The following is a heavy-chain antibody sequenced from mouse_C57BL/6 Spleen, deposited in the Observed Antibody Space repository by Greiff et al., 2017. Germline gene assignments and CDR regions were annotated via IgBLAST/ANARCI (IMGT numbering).Heavy chain of an antibody. Sequence: VQLQQSGPELVKPGASVKMSCKASGYTFTDYNMHWVKQSHGKSLEWIGYINPNNGGTSYNQKFKGKATLTVNKSSSTAYMELRSLTSEDSAVYYCARFAIYYDWLYYAMDYWGKGTSVTVSS. D-gene: IGHD2-4*01. CDR1: GYTFTDYN. CDR2: INPNNGGT. V-gene: IGHV1-22*01. CDR3: ARFAIYYDWLYYAMDY. J-gene: IGHJ4*01.